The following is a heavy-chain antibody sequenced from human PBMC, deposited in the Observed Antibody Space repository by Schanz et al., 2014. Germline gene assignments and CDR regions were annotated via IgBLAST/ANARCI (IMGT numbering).Heavy chain of an antibody. Sequence: EVQLVESGGGLVRPGGSLRLSCVASGFTFSTYYMNWVRQAPGKGLEWVATISGSSENTYYADSVKGRVTISRDNGETSVYLQINSLRVEDTAVYYCARFLARYQYYGVDVWGQGTTVIVSS. V-gene: IGHV3-23*04. D-gene: IGHD3-3*01. CDR1: GFTFSTYY. CDR2: ISGSSENT. CDR3: ARFLARYQYYGVDV. J-gene: IGHJ6*02.